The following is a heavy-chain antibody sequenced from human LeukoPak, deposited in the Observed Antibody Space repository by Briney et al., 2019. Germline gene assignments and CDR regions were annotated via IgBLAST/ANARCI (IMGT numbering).Heavy chain of an antibody. J-gene: IGHJ6*04. CDR3: ARVRGWDIVVVPAAHPYYYYGMDV. D-gene: IGHD2-2*01. CDR1: GYTFTSYS. CDR2: ISAYNGNT. Sequence: ASVKVSCKASGYTFTSYSISWVRQAPGQGLEWMGWISAYNGNTNYAQKLQGRVTMTTDTSTSTAYMELRSLRSDDTAVYYCARVRGWDIVVVPAAHPYYYYGMDVWGKGTTVTVSS. V-gene: IGHV1-18*04.